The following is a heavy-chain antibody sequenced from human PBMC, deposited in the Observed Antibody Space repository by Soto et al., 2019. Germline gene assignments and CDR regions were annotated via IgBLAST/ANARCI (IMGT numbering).Heavy chain of an antibody. V-gene: IGHV1-69*13. CDR2: IIPIFGTA. J-gene: IGHJ3*02. Sequence: SVKVSCKASGGTFSSYAISWVRQAPGQGLEWMGGIIPIFGTANYAQKFQGRVTITADESTSTAYMELSSLRAEDTAVYYCARDPVAGIWGDAFDIWGQGSMVTGS. CDR3: ARDPVAGIWGDAFDI. CDR1: GGTFSSYA. D-gene: IGHD3-16*01.